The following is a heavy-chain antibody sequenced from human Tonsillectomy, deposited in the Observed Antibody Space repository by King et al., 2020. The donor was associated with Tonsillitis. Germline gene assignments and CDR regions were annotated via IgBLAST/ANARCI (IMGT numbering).Heavy chain of an antibody. J-gene: IGHJ4*02. D-gene: IGHD6-13*01. Sequence: QLVQSGAEVKKPGSSVKVSCKASGGTFSNYAISWVRQAPGQGLEWMGGIIPIFVTADYAQKFQGRVTITADESTSTAYMELSSLRSEDTAVYYCARRGLQLVPNYFDYWGQGTLVTVSS. CDR3: ARRGLQLVPNYFDY. CDR2: IIPIFVTA. CDR1: GGTFSNYA. V-gene: IGHV1-69*01.